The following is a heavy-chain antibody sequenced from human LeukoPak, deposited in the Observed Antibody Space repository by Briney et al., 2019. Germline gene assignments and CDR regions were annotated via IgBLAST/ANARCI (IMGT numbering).Heavy chain of an antibody. V-gene: IGHV3-30*04. D-gene: IGHD3-22*01. Sequence: GGSLRLSCAASGFTFSGYDMYWVRQAPGKGLEWVAFILYDGSNKYYADSVKGRFTISRDNSKNTLYLQMNSLRAEDTAVYSCARGRGVSGSYYVDYWGQGTLVTVSS. CDR2: ILYDGSNK. J-gene: IGHJ4*02. CDR1: GFTFSGYD. CDR3: ARGRGVSGSYYVDY.